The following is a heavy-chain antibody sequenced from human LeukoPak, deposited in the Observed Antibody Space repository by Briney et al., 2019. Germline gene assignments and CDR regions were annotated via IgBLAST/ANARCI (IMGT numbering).Heavy chain of an antibody. CDR3: ARGMGATPGDAFDI. CDR1: GGSISNYY. D-gene: IGHD1-26*01. V-gene: IGHV4-59*12. J-gene: IGHJ3*02. Sequence: PSETLSLTCTVSGGSISNYYWSWIRQPPGKGLEWIGYIYYSGSTNYNPSLKSRVTISVDTSKNQFSLKLSSVTAADTAVYYCARGMGATPGDAFDIWGQGTMVTVSS. CDR2: IYYSGST.